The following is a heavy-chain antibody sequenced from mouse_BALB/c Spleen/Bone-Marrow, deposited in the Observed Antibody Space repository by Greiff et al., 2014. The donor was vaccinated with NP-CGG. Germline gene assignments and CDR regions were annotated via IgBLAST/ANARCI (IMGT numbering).Heavy chain of an antibody. CDR3: SKDGGYDYSYYFDY. CDR2: ISSGGHDT. Sequence: EVMLVESGGGLVKPGGSLKLSCAASGSTFSAYSMSWVRQTPEKRLEWVATISSGGHDTYYSESVKGRFTISRDNVKNTLYLQMDSLRSVDSAVYYCSKDGGYDYSYYFDYWGQGTTLTVSS. J-gene: IGHJ2*01. V-gene: IGHV5-6-4*01. CDR1: GSTFSAYS. D-gene: IGHD2-4*01.